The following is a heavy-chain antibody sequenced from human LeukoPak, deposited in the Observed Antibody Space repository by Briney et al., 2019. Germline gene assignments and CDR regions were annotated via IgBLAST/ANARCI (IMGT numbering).Heavy chain of an antibody. Sequence: SESLSLTCTVSGFSISGYYWSWVRQPPGKGLEWVGYIYYSGSTNYNPSLKRRVTISVDTSKNQFSLKLSSVTAADTAVYYCARGCSAGTPHNWFDPWGQGTLVTVSS. CDR3: ARGCSAGTPHNWFDP. D-gene: IGHD6-13*01. V-gene: IGHV4-59*01. CDR1: GFSISGYY. CDR2: IYYSGST. J-gene: IGHJ5*02.